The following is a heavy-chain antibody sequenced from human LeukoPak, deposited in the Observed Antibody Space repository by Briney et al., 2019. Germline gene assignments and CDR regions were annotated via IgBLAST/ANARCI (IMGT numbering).Heavy chain of an antibody. D-gene: IGHD3-22*01. CDR3: IYDNSGT. CDR2: IKNTPSGGTA. V-gene: IGHV3-15*01. Sequence: KPGGSLRLSCAASGFNFPNAWMNWVRQAPGKGLEWVGHIKNTPSGGTADYAAPVRGRFTISRDDSKSMVYLQMKSLKIEDTAVYYCIYDNSGTWGQGTLVTVSS. CDR1: GFNFPNAW. J-gene: IGHJ4*02.